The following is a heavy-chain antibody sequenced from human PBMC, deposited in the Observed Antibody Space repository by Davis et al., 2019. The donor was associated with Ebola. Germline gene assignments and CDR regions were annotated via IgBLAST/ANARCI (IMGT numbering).Heavy chain of an antibody. CDR2: IYYSGST. Sequence: SETLSLTCTVSGGSISSGGYYWSWIRQHPGKGLEWIGYIYYSGSTYYNPSLKSRVTISVDTSKNQFSLKLSSVTAADTAVYYCARFLRIVVVVAATGWFDPWGQGTLVTVSS. V-gene: IGHV4-31*03. D-gene: IGHD2-15*01. CDR3: ARFLRIVVVVAATGWFDP. J-gene: IGHJ5*02. CDR1: GGSISSGGYY.